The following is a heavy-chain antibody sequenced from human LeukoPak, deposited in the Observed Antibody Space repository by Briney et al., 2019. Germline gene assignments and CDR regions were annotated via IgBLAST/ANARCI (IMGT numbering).Heavy chain of an antibody. V-gene: IGHV3-7*01. CDR3: ARDLSGVAGYTYGRGIDY. D-gene: IGHD5-18*01. Sequence: PGGSLRLSCAASGFTFSSYWMSWVRQAPGKGLEWVANIKKDGSEKYYVDSVKGRFTLSRDNAKTSLYLQMNSLRAEDTAVYYCARDLSGVAGYTYGRGIDYWGQGTLVTVSS. CDR2: IKKDGSEK. CDR1: GFTFSSYW. J-gene: IGHJ4*02.